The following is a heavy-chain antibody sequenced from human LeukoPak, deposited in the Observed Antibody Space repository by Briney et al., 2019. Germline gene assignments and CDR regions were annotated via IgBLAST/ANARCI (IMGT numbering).Heavy chain of an antibody. CDR1: GFSLSAYN. CDR2: ISSSSATI. D-gene: IGHD6-6*01. CDR3: ARDRHVPGLYYYYMDV. V-gene: IGHV3-48*01. Sequence: PGGSLRLSFEGSGFSLSAYNMNWVRQAPGKGLESVSYISSSSATIFYADSVKGRFTISRDNAKNSLYLQMNSLRPEDTAVYFCARDRHVPGLYYYYMDVWGKGTTVTVSS. J-gene: IGHJ6*03.